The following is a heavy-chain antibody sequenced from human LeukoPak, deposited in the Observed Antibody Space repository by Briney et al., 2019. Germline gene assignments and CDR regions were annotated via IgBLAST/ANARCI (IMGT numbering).Heavy chain of an antibody. J-gene: IGHJ6*02. CDR3: AKDVTSSTIYYYYYGMDV. D-gene: IGHD5-24*01. CDR1: GFTFSSYA. V-gene: IGHV3-23*01. Sequence: GGSLRLSCAASGFTFSSYAMSWVRQAPGKGLEWVSAISGSGGSTYYADSVKGRFTISRDNSKNTLYLQMNSLRAEDTAAYYCAKDVTSSTIYYYYYGMDVWGQGTTVTVPS. CDR2: ISGSGGST.